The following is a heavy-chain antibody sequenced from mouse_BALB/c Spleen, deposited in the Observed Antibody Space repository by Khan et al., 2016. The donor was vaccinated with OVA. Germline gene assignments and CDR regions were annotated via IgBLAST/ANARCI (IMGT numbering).Heavy chain of an antibody. CDR3: ARNYDYDEGLAY. D-gene: IGHD2-4*01. CDR1: GFSLTTYG. J-gene: IGHJ3*01. CDR2: IWSGGTT. V-gene: IGHV2-2*02. Sequence: QVQLKQSGPGLVQPSQSLSITCTVSGFSLTTYGVHWVRQSPGKGLEWLGVIWSGGTTDYSAAFISRLSITKDNSKSQVFFKMNSLQANDTAIDYGARNYDYDEGLAYWGQGTLVTVSA.